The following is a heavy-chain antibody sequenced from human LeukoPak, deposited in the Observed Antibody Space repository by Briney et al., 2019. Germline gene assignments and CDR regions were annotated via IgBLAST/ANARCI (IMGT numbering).Heavy chain of an antibody. D-gene: IGHD2-2*02. Sequence: QPRGSLRLSCAASGFTFSNYEMNWVRQAPGKGLEWVSYISSSGSAIHYADSVKGRFTISRDNAKNSLYLQMNNLRAEDMAVYYRAREGPSCYIDYWGQGTLVTVSS. J-gene: IGHJ4*02. CDR1: GFTFSNYE. V-gene: IGHV3-48*03. CDR2: ISSSGSAI. CDR3: AREGPSCYIDY.